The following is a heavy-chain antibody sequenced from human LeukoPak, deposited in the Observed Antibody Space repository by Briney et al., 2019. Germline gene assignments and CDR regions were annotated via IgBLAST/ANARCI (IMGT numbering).Heavy chain of an antibody. D-gene: IGHD2-2*01. Sequence: ASVKVSCKASGYTFTSYYMHWVRQAPGQGPEWMGIIYTSDGSARYAQKFQGRVTMTRDTSTGTVYMELSSLRSDDTAVYYCARLTSSWFDSWGQGTLVTVSS. CDR2: IYTSDGSA. J-gene: IGHJ5*01. CDR1: GYTFTSYY. CDR3: ARLTSSWFDS. V-gene: IGHV1-46*01.